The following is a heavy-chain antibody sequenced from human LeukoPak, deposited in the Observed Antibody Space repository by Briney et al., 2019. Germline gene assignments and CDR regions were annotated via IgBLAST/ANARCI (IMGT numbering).Heavy chain of an antibody. CDR2: INPSGGST. J-gene: IGHJ3*02. V-gene: IGHV1-46*01. D-gene: IGHD3-22*01. CDR3: ARAITMIVVGPEGDAFDI. CDR1: GYTFTGYY. Sequence: ASVKVSCKASGYTFTGYYMHWVRQAPGQGLEWMGIINPSGGSTSYAQKFQGRVTMTRDTSTSTVYMELSSLRSEDTAVYYCARAITMIVVGPEGDAFDIWGQGTMVTVSS.